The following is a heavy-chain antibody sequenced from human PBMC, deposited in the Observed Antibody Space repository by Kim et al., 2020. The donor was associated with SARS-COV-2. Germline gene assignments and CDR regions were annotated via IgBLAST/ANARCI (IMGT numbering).Heavy chain of an antibody. CDR2: INHSGST. D-gene: IGHD6-19*01. CDR1: GGSFSGYY. Sequence: SETLSLTCAVYGGSFSGYYWSWIRQPPGKGLEWIGEINHSGSTNYNPSLKSRVTISVDTSKNQFSLKLSSVTAADTAVYYCARGKGSSGWYYYYYGMDV. V-gene: IGHV4-34*01. CDR3: ARGKGSSGWYYYYYGMDV. J-gene: IGHJ6*01.